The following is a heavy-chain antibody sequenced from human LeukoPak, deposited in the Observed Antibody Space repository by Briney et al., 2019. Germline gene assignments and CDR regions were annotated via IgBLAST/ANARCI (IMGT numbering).Heavy chain of an antibody. CDR2: IKQDGSEK. J-gene: IGHJ3*02. CDR3: ARPRRMYGSGSYAFDI. D-gene: IGHD3-10*01. CDR1: GFSFISYW. Sequence: GGSLGLSCAASGFSFISYWMNWVRQAPGKGLEWVANIKQDGSEKYYVDSVKGRFTISRDNAKNSLYLQMNSLRAEDTAVYYCARPRRMYGSGSYAFDIWGQGTMVTVSS. V-gene: IGHV3-7*01.